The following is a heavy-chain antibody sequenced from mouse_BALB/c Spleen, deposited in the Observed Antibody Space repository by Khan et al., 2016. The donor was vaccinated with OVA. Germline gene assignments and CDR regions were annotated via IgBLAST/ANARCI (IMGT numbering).Heavy chain of an antibody. D-gene: IGHD1-1*01. CDR3: ARPAITTVVAASYWFFDV. CDR2: ISSGDSYT. CDR1: GFTFSGYA. V-gene: IGHV5-9-3*01. Sequence: EVQLVESGGDLVKPGGSLKLACAASGFTFSGYALSWVRQTPEKRLEWVATISSGDSYTYYPDSVKGRFTISRDNAKNTLFLQMSSLRSEDTAMYYCARPAITTVVAASYWFFDVWGAGTTVTVSS. J-gene: IGHJ1*01.